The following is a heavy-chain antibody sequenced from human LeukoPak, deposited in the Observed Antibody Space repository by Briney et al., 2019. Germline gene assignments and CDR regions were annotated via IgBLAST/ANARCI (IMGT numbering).Heavy chain of an antibody. V-gene: IGHV1-24*01. J-gene: IGHJ4*02. CDR3: ATGGPWDLLKY. Sequence: ASVKVSCKVSGDTLTELSTHWVRQAPGKGLEWMGGFDPEHGEMIYAQKLQGRVTMTEDRSTDTSYMELSSLRSEDTAVYYCATGGPWDLLKYWGQGTLVTVSS. D-gene: IGHD3-9*01. CDR2: FDPEHGEM. CDR1: GDTLTELS.